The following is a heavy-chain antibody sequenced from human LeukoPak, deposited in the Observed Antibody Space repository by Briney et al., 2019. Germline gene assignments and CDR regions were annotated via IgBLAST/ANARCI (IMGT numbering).Heavy chain of an antibody. CDR2: ISAYNGNT. V-gene: IGHV1-18*01. CDR1: GYTFTSYG. D-gene: IGHD6-19*01. CDR3: ARGREYFSDSSGWFPLFDY. J-gene: IGHJ4*02. Sequence: ASVKVSCKASGYTFTSYGISWVRQAPGQGLEWMGWISAYNGNTNYAQKLQGRVTMTTDTSTSTAYMELRSLRSDDTAVYYCARGREYFSDSSGWFPLFDYWGQGTLVTVSS.